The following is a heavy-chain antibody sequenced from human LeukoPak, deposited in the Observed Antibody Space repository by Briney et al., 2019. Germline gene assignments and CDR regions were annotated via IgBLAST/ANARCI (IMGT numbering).Heavy chain of an antibody. J-gene: IGHJ4*02. Sequence: PGGSLRLSCAASGFTFSSYAMHWVRQAPGKGLEWVAVISYDGSNKYYADSVKGRFTISRDNSKNTLYLRMNSLRAEDTAVYYCARGFDVDIVATIGYFDYWGLGTLVTVSS. V-gene: IGHV3-30*04. CDR2: ISYDGSNK. D-gene: IGHD5-12*01. CDR1: GFTFSSYA. CDR3: ARGFDVDIVATIGYFDY.